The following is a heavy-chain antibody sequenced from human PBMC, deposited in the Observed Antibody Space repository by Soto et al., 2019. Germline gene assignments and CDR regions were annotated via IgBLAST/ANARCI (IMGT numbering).Heavy chain of an antibody. CDR1: GYTFTGYY. Sequence: QVQLVQSGAEVKKPGASVKVSCKASGYTFTGYYMHWVRQAPGQGLEWMGWINPNSGGTNYAQKFQGWVTMTRDTCISKDYMELSRLRSDDTAVYYCARDARGDEAPMDYWGQGTLVTVSS. CDR2: INPNSGGT. CDR3: ARDARGDEAPMDY. D-gene: IGHD3-10*01. J-gene: IGHJ4*02. V-gene: IGHV1-2*04.